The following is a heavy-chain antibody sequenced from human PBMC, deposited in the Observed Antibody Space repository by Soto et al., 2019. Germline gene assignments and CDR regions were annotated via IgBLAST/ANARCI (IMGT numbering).Heavy chain of an antibody. CDR3: ARDRLRAGAGTRGFLDS. CDR1: GYIFSDYG. J-gene: IGHJ4*02. D-gene: IGHD6-19*01. CDR2: ISYDGNNR. V-gene: IGHV3-30*03. Sequence: QVQLVESGGGVVQPGMSLRLSCAASGYIFSDYGMHWVRQAPGKGLEWVALISYDGNNRHYAESVKGRFTISRDNSKNTLYVQMNSLSAEDTAMYYCARDRLRAGAGTRGFLDSWGQGALVTVSS.